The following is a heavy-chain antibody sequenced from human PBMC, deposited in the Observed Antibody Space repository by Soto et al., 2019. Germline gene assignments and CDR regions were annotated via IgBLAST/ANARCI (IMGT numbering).Heavy chain of an antibody. Sequence: PSETLSLTCTVSGGSISSYYWSWIRQPPGKGLEWIGYIYYSGSTNYNPSLKSRVTISVDTSKNQFSLKLSSVTAADTAVYYCAREKGSSRGNYHSGRDVGGNGTTVPVSP. V-gene: IGHV4-59*01. CDR3: AREKGSSRGNYHSGRDV. CDR2: IYYSGST. CDR1: GGSISSYY. J-gene: IGHJ6*04. D-gene: IGHD6-13*01.